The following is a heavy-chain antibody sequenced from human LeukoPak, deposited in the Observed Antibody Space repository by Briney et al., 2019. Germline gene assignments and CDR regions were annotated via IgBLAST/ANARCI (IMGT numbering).Heavy chain of an antibody. V-gene: IGHV3-23*01. D-gene: IGHD3-3*01. CDR3: AKCRASYWSAYYS. J-gene: IGHJ4*02. CDR1: GFTFSSSA. Sequence: GGSLRLSCAASGFTFSSSAMSWVRQDAGKRLEWVSSISGSGDNTYYADSVKGRFTISRDNSKNTMYLQMNNSRAEDTAIYYCAKCRASYWSAYYSWGQGTLVTVSS. CDR2: ISGSGDNT.